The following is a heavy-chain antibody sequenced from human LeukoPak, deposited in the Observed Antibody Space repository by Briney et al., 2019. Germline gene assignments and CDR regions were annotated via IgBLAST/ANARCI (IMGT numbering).Heavy chain of an antibody. Sequence: ASLKLCCKASGYTFTSYDINWVPQSTGQGREWRRWMNPNSGNTGYAQKFQGRVTMTRNTYISTAYMELRSLRSEDTAVYYCARGGLWYYGSGSYYNRISWFDPWGQGTLVTVSS. V-gene: IGHV1-8*01. CDR1: GYTFTSYD. CDR2: MNPNSGNT. J-gene: IGHJ5*02. CDR3: ARGGLWYYGSGSYYNRISWFDP. D-gene: IGHD3-10*01.